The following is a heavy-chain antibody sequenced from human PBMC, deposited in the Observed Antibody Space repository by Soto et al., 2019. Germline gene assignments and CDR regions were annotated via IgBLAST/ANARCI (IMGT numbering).Heavy chain of an antibody. D-gene: IGHD3-22*01. CDR1: GGTFINAW. CDR3: TTGLSNGYYNFDY. Sequence: GGSLRLSCAASGGTFINAWMSWVRQATGKGLEWVGRIKGEADGGTTDYAAPVKGRITISRDHSKDTLYLQMNSLKTEDTAVYYCTTGLSNGYYNFDYWGQGTPVTVSS. CDR2: IKGEADGGTT. J-gene: IGHJ4*02. V-gene: IGHV3-15*01.